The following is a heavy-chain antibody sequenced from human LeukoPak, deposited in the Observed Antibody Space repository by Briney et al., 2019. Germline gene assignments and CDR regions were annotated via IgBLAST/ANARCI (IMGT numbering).Heavy chain of an antibody. CDR1: GYTFTSYD. D-gene: IGHD3-10*01. J-gene: IGHJ6*02. V-gene: IGHV1-8*01. CDR2: MNPNSGNT. Sequence: ASVKVSCKASGYTFTSYDINWVRQATGQGLEWMGWMNPNSGNTGYAQKFQGRVTMTRNTSISTAYMELSSLRSEDTAVYYCASPVPIQGSGSYYAYYGMDVWGQGTTVTVSS. CDR3: ASPVPIQGSGSYYAYYGMDV.